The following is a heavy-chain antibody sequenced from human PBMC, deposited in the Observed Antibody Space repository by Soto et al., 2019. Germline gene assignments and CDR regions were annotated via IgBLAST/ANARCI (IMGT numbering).Heavy chain of an antibody. CDR1: GLTFSRYT. D-gene: IGHD3-10*01. Sequence: QVQLVESGGGVVQPGRSLRLSCAASGLTFSRYTMHWVRQAPGKGLEWMAFISDDGNNKYYADSVKGQFTISRDNSKNTLYLQMNILRTEDTAVYYCARDDEGGSDCDLGYWGQGTLVTVSS. J-gene: IGHJ4*02. CDR3: ARDDEGGSDCDLGY. CDR2: ISDDGNNK. V-gene: IGHV3-30-3*01.